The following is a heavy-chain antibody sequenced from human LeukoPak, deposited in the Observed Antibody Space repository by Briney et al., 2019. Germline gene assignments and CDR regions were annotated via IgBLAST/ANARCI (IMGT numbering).Heavy chain of an antibody. V-gene: IGHV7-4-1*02. CDR2: INTNTGNP. CDR3: ARVRIQLWVHWYYYMDV. D-gene: IGHD5-18*01. CDR1: RDSFTKKD. J-gene: IGHJ6*03. Sequence: ASVKVSCKSSRDSFTKKDINWVRQASGQGLEWMGWINTNTGNPTYAQGFTGRFVFSLDTSVSTAYLQISSLKAEDTAVYYCARVRIQLWVHWYYYMDVWGKGTTVTVSS.